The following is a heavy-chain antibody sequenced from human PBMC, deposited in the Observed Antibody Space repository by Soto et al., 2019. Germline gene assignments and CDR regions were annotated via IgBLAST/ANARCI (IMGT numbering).Heavy chain of an antibody. J-gene: IGHJ5*02. CDR2: IYPSGNS. V-gene: IGHV4-4*07. Sequence: PEETLSLTCPGPGASISSYYSIWILQSAGKGLEWIGRIYPSGNSDYNPSLKGRVTLSVDTSNNQFSLNLRSVTAAETAVYYCARDRTAAGPSNWFDPWGQGTLV. D-gene: IGHD6-13*01. CDR3: ARDRTAAGPSNWFDP. CDR1: GASISSYY.